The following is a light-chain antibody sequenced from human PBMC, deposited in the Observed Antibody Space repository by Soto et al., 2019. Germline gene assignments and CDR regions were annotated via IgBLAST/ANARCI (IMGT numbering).Light chain of an antibody. CDR2: ENN. V-gene: IGLV1-51*02. J-gene: IGLJ1*01. CDR3: GTWDSSLSVYV. Sequence: QSVLTQPPSVSAAPGQKVTISCSGSSSNIGKNYVSWYQQVPGTAPKLLIYENNNRRSGIPDRFSGSKSGTSATLGITGLQTGDEADYYCGTWDSSLSVYVFGTGT. CDR1: SSNIGKNY.